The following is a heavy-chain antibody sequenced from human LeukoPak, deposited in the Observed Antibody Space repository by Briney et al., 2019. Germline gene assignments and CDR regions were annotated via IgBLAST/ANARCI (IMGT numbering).Heavy chain of an antibody. CDR3: ARDGRFPPEPLPRYLDF. V-gene: IGHV4-39*07. Sequence: SETLSLTCTVSGDSITNSNYYWGWIRQPPGKGLEWIVNIYSGSTYYNPSLKSRVTISVDTSKNQFSLKLSSVTAADTAVYYCARDGRFPPEPLPRYLDFWGHGTLVTVSS. CDR1: GDSITNSNYY. D-gene: IGHD1-26*01. CDR2: IYSGST. J-gene: IGHJ4*01.